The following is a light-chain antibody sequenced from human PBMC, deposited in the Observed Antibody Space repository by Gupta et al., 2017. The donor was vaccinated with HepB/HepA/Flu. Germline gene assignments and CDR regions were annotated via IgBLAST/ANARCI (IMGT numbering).Light chain of an antibody. V-gene: IGKV3-20*01. CDR2: GAS. Sequence: IVLTQSPGTLSSSPGERVTLSCRASQSVSSSYLAWYQQKPGQAPRLLIYGASNRATGIPDRFSGSGSGTDFTLTISRREPEDFAVYYCQQYASSPCSFGKGPSWRSN. J-gene: IGKJ2*04. CDR3: QQYASSPCS. CDR1: QSVSSSY.